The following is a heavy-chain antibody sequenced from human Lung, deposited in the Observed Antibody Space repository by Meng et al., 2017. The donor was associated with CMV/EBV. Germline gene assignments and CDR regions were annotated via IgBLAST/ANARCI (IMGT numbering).Heavy chain of an antibody. Sequence: QVQLRESGPALAKPSETLSLPCAVSGDSITNHNWWAWVRQPPGKGLEWIGEIPHRGSSAYNPSLKSRVSMSIDKSKNQFSLKLTSVTAADTAVYHCLRRSGGSVWGQGTLVTVSS. CDR3: LRRSGGSV. J-gene: IGHJ1*01. CDR2: IPHRGSS. CDR1: GDSITNHNW. D-gene: IGHD3-10*01. V-gene: IGHV4-4*02.